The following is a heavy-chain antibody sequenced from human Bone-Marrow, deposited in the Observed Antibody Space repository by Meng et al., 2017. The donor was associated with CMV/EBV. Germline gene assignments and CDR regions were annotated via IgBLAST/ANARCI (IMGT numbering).Heavy chain of an antibody. CDR2: INPSGGST. J-gene: IGHJ6*02. D-gene: IGHD2-2*01. CDR1: GYTFTSYY. V-gene: IGHV1-46*01. Sequence: ASVKVSCKASGYTFTSYYMHWVRQAPGQGLEWMGIINPSGGSTSYAQKFQGRVTMTRDTSTSTAYMELSRLRSDDTAVYYCARDRSRVVPAAPVGYYYYGMDVWGQGTTVTVSS. CDR3: ARDRSRVVPAAPVGYYYYGMDV.